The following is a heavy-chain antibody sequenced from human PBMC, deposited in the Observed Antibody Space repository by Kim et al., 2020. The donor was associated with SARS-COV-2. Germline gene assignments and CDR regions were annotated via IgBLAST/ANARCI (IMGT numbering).Heavy chain of an antibody. V-gene: IGHV2-70*01. Sequence: SGPTLVNPTQTLTLTCTFSGFSLSPSGMCVSWIRQPPGKALEWLALIDWDDDKYYSTSLKTRLTISKDTSKNQVVLTMTNMDPVDTATYYCARITYDILTGYHYGMDVWGQGTTVTVSS. D-gene: IGHD3-9*01. CDR2: IDWDDDK. CDR1: GFSLSPSGMC. CDR3: ARITYDILTGYHYGMDV. J-gene: IGHJ6*02.